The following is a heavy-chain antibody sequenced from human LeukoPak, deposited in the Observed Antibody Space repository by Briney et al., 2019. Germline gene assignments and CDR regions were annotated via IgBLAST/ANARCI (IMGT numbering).Heavy chain of an antibody. CDR1: GGSISSSSYY. J-gene: IGHJ3*02. Sequence: SETLSLTCTVSGGSISSSSYYWGWIRQPPGKGLEWIGSIYYSGSTYYNPSLKSRVTISVNTSKNQFSLKLSSVTAADTAVYYCAREALTNYYDSSGYYSNDAFDIWGRGTMVTVSS. D-gene: IGHD3-22*01. V-gene: IGHV4-39*07. CDR3: AREALTNYYDSSGYYSNDAFDI. CDR2: IYYSGST.